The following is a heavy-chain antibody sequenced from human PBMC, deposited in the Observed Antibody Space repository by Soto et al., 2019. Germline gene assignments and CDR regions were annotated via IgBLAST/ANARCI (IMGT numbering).Heavy chain of an antibody. CDR1: GGPYNSFA. Sequence: SVKVSCKASGGPYNSFAISWVRQAPGQGLEWIGGITPVFGTATYAQKFKGRVTITAEESTSTAYMELSSLTSEDTAVYYCARFLGGAGSYYDGQNYNYYNGMDVWGQGTTVTVSS. CDR2: ITPVFGTA. J-gene: IGHJ6*02. D-gene: IGHD3-10*01. V-gene: IGHV1-69*13. CDR3: ARFLGGAGSYYDGQNYNYYNGMDV.